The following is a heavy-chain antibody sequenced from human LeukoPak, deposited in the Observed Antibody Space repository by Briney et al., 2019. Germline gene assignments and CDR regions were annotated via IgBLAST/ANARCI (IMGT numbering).Heavy chain of an antibody. D-gene: IGHD3-3*01. CDR1: GFTFSSYS. J-gene: IGHJ5*02. CDR2: ISSSSSTI. Sequence: GGSLRLSCAASGFTFSSYSMNWVRQAPGKGLEWVSYISSSSSTIYYADSVKGRFTISRDNAKNSLYLQMNSLRAEDTAVYYCARDRGRITIFGVASNSGGFDPWGQGTLVTVSS. V-gene: IGHV3-48*01. CDR3: ARDRGRITIFGVASNSGGFDP.